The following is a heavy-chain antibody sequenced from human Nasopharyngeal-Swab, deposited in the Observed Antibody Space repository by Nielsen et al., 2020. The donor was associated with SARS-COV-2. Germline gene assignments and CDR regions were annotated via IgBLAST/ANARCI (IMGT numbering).Heavy chain of an antibody. D-gene: IGHD2-21*01. CDR3: ARGGDGGLAHFDY. CDR2: IYNSGRTT. V-gene: IGHV4-59*01. J-gene: IGHJ4*02. CDR1: GGSISNYY. Sequence: SETLSLTSTVSGGSISNYYWSWIRQPPGKRLEWIGYIYNSGRTTDYNPSLKSRVTISLDTFKNQFSLKLSSVTAADTAVYYCARGGDGGLAHFDYWGQGNLVTVSS.